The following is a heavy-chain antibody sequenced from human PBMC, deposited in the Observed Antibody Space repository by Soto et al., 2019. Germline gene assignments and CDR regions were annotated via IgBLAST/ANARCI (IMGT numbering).Heavy chain of an antibody. CDR2: IYYSGST. J-gene: IGHJ4*02. CDR3: ASYYYDSSGYYYVPGVY. Sequence: SETLSLTCTVSGGSISSGGYYWSWIRQHPGKGLEWIGYIYYSGSTNYNPSLKSRVTISVDTSKNQFSLKLSSVTAADTAVYYCASYYYDSSGYYYVPGVYWGQGTLVTVSS. CDR1: GGSISSGGYY. V-gene: IGHV4-61*08. D-gene: IGHD3-22*01.